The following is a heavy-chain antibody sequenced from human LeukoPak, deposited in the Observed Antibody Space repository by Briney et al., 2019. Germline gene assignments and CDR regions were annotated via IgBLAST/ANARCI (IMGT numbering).Heavy chain of an antibody. D-gene: IGHD3-9*01. CDR2: FDPEDGET. CDR1: GYTLTELS. Sequence: ASVKVSCKVSGYTLTELSMHWVRPAPGKGLEWMGGFDPEDGETIYAQKFQGRVTMTEDTSTDTAYMELSSLRSEDTAVYYCAAGYDILTGYPDYYYYYGMDVWGQGATVTVSS. CDR3: AAGYDILTGYPDYYYYYGMDV. J-gene: IGHJ6*02. V-gene: IGHV1-24*01.